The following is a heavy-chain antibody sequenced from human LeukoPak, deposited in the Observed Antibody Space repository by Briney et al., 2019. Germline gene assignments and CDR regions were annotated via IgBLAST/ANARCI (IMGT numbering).Heavy chain of an antibody. CDR1: GGTFSSYA. V-gene: IGHV1-69*13. Sequence: ASVKASCKASGGTFSSYAISWVRQATGQGLEWMGGIIPIFGTANYAQKFQGRVTITADESTSTAYMELSSLRSEDTAVYYCARVRIAVETESLDFDYWGQGTLVTVSS. J-gene: IGHJ4*02. CDR3: ARVRIAVETESLDFDY. D-gene: IGHD6-19*01. CDR2: IIPIFGTA.